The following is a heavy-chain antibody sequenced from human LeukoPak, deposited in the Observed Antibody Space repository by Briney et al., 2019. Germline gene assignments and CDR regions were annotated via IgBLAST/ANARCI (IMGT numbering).Heavy chain of an antibody. V-gene: IGHV3-21*04. J-gene: IGHJ4*02. D-gene: IGHD3-10*01. CDR3: AKGMVRGDLDV. Sequence: GGSLRLSCAASGFTFSSYSMNWVRQAPGKGLEWVSSISSSSSYIYYADSVKGRFTISRDNSKNTLYLQMNSLRAEDTAVYYCAKGMVRGDLDVWGQGILVTVSS. CDR2: ISSSSSYI. CDR1: GFTFSSYS.